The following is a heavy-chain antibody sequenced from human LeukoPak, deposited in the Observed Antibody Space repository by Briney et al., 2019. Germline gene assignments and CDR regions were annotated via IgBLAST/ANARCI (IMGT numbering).Heavy chain of an antibody. CDR1: GFTFSSYA. CDR2: ISYDGSNK. Sequence: GGSLRLPCSAPGFTFSSYAMHWARQAPGKGLEWVAVISYDGSNKYYADSVKGRFTISRDNSKNTLYLQMNSLRAEDTAVYYCARLGTAVAGQFDYWGRGTLVTVSS. D-gene: IGHD6-19*01. J-gene: IGHJ4*02. V-gene: IGHV3-30*04. CDR3: ARLGTAVAGQFDY.